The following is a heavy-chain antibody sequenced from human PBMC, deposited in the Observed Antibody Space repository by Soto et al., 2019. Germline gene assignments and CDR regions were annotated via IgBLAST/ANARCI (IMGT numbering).Heavy chain of an antibody. D-gene: IGHD2-21*01. V-gene: IGHV1-8*01. CDR1: GYNFTNFD. CDR3: ARLAEYCNGIKCYSNFDF. Sequence: ASVKVSCKTSGYNFTNFDINWVRQAPGRGLVWMGWMNPSSGEAGSAQNFQGRVTMTRDISTRTFFMQLTSLRSEDTAIYYCARLAEYCNGIKCYSNFDFWGRGTQVTVSS. J-gene: IGHJ4*01. CDR2: MNPSSGEA.